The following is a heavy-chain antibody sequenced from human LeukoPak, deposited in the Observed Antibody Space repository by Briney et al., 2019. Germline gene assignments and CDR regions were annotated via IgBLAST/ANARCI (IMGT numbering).Heavy chain of an antibody. J-gene: IGHJ1*01. V-gene: IGHV3-74*01. CDR2: IVYDAGSR. CDR3: VRGAGPDTTFD. D-gene: IGHD1-1*01. CDR1: GFTFSLSW. Sequence: GGSLRLSCAASGFTFSLSWMHWVRQAPGKGLEWVSSIVYDAGSRTYADSVKGRLTISRDNDENTLFLQMNSLRVEDSAIYSCVRGAGPDTTFDWGQGILVTVSS.